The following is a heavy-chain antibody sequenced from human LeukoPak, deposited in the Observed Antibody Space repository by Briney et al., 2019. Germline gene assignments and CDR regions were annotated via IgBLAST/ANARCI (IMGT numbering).Heavy chain of an antibody. J-gene: IGHJ4*02. CDR3: ARVSRGSYRYYFDY. V-gene: IGHV1-18*01. CDR1: GHTFTSYG. D-gene: IGHD1-26*01. Sequence: ASVKVSCKASGHTFTSYGISWVRQAPGQGLEWMGWISAYNGNTNYAQKLQGRVTMTTDTSTSTAYMELRSLRSDDTAVYYCARVSRGSYRYYFDYWGQGTLVTVSS. CDR2: ISAYNGNT.